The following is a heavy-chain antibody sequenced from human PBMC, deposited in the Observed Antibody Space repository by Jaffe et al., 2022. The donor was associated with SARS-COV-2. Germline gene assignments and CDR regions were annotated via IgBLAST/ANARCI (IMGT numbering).Heavy chain of an antibody. V-gene: IGHV3-7*01. Sequence: EVQLVESGGGLVQPGGSLRLSCAASGFTFSTYWMSWVRQAPGKGLEWVANIKQDGSEKNYVDSVKGRFSISRDNAKNSLYLQMNSLRAEDTAVYYCARDGVFTTILEYWGQGSLVTVSS. J-gene: IGHJ4*02. CDR3: ARDGVFTTILEY. D-gene: IGHD3-10*01. CDR2: IKQDGSEK. CDR1: GFTFSTYW.